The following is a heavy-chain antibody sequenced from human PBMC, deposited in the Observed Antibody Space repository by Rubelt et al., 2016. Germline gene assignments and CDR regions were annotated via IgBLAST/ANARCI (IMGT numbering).Heavy chain of an antibody. Sequence: QVQLQESGPGLVKPSETLSLTCTVSGGSISSYYWSWIRQPAGKGLEWIGRSYTSGSTTYHPSLKGLVSMSVATAKNQFSLKLSAVTAADTAVYYCARGTIFGYYVDYWGQGTLVTVSS. CDR1: GGSISSYY. D-gene: IGHD3-3*01. V-gene: IGHV4-4*07. CDR2: SYTSGST. CDR3: ARGTIFGYYVDY. J-gene: IGHJ4*02.